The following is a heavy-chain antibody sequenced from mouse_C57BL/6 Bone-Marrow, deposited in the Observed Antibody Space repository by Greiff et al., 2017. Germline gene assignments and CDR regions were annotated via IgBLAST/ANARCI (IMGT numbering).Heavy chain of an antibody. D-gene: IGHD2-5*01. V-gene: IGHV1-55*01. CDR3: ARPYYSNYWYFYV. CDR2: IYPGSGST. Sequence: QVQLQQPGAELVKPGASVKMSCKASGYTFTSYWITWVKQRPGQGLEWIGDIYPGSGSTNYNEKFKRQATLAVDTSSSTAYMQLSSLTSEDAAVYYCARPYYSNYWYFYVWGTGTTVTVSS. J-gene: IGHJ1*03. CDR1: GYTFTSYW.